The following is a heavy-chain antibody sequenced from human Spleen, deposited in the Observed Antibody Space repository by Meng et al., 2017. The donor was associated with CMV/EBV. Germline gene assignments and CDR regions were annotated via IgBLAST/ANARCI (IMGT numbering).Heavy chain of an antibody. J-gene: IGHJ4*02. CDR3: ARGDSSSWYPHFDY. CDR1: GFTFSSYW. CDR2: IKQDGSEK. V-gene: IGHV3-7*01. D-gene: IGHD6-13*01. Sequence: GESLKISCAASGFTFSSYWMNWVRQAPGKGLEWVANIKQDGSEKYYVDSVKGRFTISRDDAKNSLYLQMNSLRAEDTAVYYCARGDSSSWYPHFDYWGQGTLVTVSS.